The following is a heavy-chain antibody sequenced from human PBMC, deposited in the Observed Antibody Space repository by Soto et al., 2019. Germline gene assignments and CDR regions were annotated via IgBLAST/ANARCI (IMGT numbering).Heavy chain of an antibody. CDR2: SIPIFGTA. CDR3: ARRIFGVVITPNYYYYGMDV. CDR1: GGTFSSYA. D-gene: IGHD3-3*01. J-gene: IGHJ6*02. Sequence: QVQLVQSGAEVKKPGSSVKVSCKASGGTFSSYAISWVRQAPGQGLEWMGGSIPIFGTANYAQKFQGRVTITADESTSTAYMELSSLRSEDTAVYYCARRIFGVVITPNYYYYGMDVWGQGTTVTVSS. V-gene: IGHV1-69*01.